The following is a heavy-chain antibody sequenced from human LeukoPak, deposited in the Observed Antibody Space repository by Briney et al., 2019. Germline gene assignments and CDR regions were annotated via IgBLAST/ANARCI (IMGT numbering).Heavy chain of an antibody. D-gene: IGHD3-9*01. V-gene: IGHV1-46*01. J-gene: IGHJ4*02. CDR1: GYTFTSYY. CDR3: ARDLPYYDILTGFDY. CDR2: INPSGGST. Sequence: GASVKVSCKASGYTFTSYYMHWVRQAPGQGLEWMGIINPSGGSTSYAQKFQGRVTMTRDTSTSTVYMELSSLRSEDTAVYYCARDLPYYDILTGFDYWGQGTLVTVSS.